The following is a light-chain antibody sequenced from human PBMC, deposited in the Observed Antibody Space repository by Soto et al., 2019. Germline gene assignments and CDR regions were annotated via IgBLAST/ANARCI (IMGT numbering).Light chain of an antibody. CDR1: SSDVGTNNY. Sequence: QSALTQPPSASGSPGQSVTISCTGTSSDVGTNNYVSWYQQHPGKAPKLMMYEVSKRPSGVPDRFSGSKSGNTASLTVSGLQAEDEADYYCSSDAGCNILFGGGTKLTVL. V-gene: IGLV2-8*01. CDR2: EVS. CDR3: SSDAGCNIL. J-gene: IGLJ2*01.